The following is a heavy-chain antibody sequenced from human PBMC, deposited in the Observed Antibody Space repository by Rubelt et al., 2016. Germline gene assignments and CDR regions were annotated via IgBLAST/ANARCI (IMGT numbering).Heavy chain of an antibody. D-gene: IGHD6-19*01. CDR3: ARDSDGWQWLAPSLPDAFDI. CDR2: ISAYNCNT. J-gene: IGHJ3*02. V-gene: IGHV1-18*01. Sequence: APGQGLEWMGWISAYNCNTNYAQKLQGRVTMTTDTSTSTAYMELRSLRSADTAVYYCARDSDGWQWLAPSLPDAFDIWGQGTMVTVSS.